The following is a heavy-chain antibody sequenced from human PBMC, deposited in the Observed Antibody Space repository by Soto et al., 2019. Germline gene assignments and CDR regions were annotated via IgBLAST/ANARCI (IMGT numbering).Heavy chain of an antibody. CDR3: ANYDFWSGSQFDY. Sequence: PSETLSLTCTVSDGSISSGGYYWSWIRQHPGKGLEWIGYIYYSGSTYYNPSLKSRVTISVDTSKNQFSLKLSSVTAADTAVYYCANYDFWSGSQFDYWGQGTLVTVS. J-gene: IGHJ4*02. CDR2: IYYSGST. V-gene: IGHV4-31*03. D-gene: IGHD3-3*01. CDR1: DGSISSGGYY.